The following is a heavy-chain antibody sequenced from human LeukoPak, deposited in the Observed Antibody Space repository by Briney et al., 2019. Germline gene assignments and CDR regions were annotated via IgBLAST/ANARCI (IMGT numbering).Heavy chain of an antibody. V-gene: IGHV3-11*01. J-gene: IGHJ4*02. Sequence: GGSLTLSCAASGFTLSDYYMSWIRQAPGKGLEWVSYISSSGSTIYYADSVKGRFTISRDNAKNSLYLQMNSLRAEDTAVYYCARGGLLLWFGESFDYWGQGTLVTVSS. D-gene: IGHD3-10*01. CDR3: ARGGLLLWFGESFDY. CDR2: ISSSGSTI. CDR1: GFTLSDYY.